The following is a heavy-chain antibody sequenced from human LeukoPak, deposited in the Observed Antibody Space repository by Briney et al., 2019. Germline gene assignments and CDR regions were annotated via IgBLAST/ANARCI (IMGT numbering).Heavy chain of an antibody. CDR3: AIPYYDILTGYYSSDY. J-gene: IGHJ4*02. D-gene: IGHD3-9*01. V-gene: IGHV3-30*02. Sequence: GGSLRLSCAASGFTFSSYGMHWVRQAPGKGLEWVAFIRYDGSNKYYADSVKGRFTISRDNSKNTLYLQMNSLRAEDTAVYYCAIPYYDILTGYYSSDYWGQGTLVTVSS. CDR2: IRYDGSNK. CDR1: GFTFSSYG.